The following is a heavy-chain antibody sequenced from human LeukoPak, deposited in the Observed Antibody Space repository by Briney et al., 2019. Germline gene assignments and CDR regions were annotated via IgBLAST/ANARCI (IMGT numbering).Heavy chain of an antibody. V-gene: IGHV4-59*12. J-gene: IGHJ5*02. CDR3: ARDRPTLSGWSWFDP. Sequence: PSETLSLTCSVSTDSTNTYYWSWIRQSPGKGLEWIGTISHSGSTYYNPSLKSRVTISVDKSKNQFSLKLTSVTAADTAVYYCARDRPTLSGWSWFDPWGQGTLVTVSS. CDR1: TDSTNTYY. D-gene: IGHD6-19*01. CDR2: ISHSGST.